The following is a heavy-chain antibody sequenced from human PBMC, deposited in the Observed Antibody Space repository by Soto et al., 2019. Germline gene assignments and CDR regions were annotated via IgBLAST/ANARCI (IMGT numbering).Heavy chain of an antibody. CDR1: GSSILGYY. Sequence: SETLSLTCTVSGSSILGYYWSWIRHPPGKGLEWIGYMYNTGSTVYNPSFKSRVTISVDTSKNQFSLKLNSVTAADTAVYYCARDLWGYCGTDCYPLDVWGQGTTVT. CDR3: ARDLWGYCGTDCYPLDV. V-gene: IGHV4-59*01. D-gene: IGHD2-21*01. J-gene: IGHJ6*02. CDR2: MYNTGST.